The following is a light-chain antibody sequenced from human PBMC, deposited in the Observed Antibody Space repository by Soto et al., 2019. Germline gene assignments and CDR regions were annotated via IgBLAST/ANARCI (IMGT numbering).Light chain of an antibody. V-gene: IGLV2-14*01. J-gene: IGLJ1*01. CDR1: SSDIGGYNY. Sequence: QSALTQPASMSGSPGQSVTIYCAGTSSDIGGYNYVSWYQHHPGTAPKLIIYDVSSRPSGVSHRFSASKSGNTASLTISGLQAEDEADYYCSSFSVASPLFGTGTKLTVL. CDR2: DVS. CDR3: SSFSVASPL.